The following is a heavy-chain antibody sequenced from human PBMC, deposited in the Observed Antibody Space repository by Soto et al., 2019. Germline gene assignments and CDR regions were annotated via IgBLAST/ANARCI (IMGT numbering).Heavy chain of an antibody. V-gene: IGHV4-34*01. J-gene: IGHJ4*02. Sequence: SETLSLTCAVYGGSFSGYYWSWIRQPPGKGLEWIGEINHSGSTNYNPSLKSRVTISVDTSKNQFSLKLSSVTAADTAVYYCASRYGGYYFDYWGQGTLVTVSS. CDR3: ASRYGGYYFDY. CDR2: INHSGST. D-gene: IGHD1-26*01. CDR1: GGSFSGYY.